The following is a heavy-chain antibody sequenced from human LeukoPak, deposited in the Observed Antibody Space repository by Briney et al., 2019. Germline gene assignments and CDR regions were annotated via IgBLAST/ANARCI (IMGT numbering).Heavy chain of an antibody. CDR3: ARFDYGDYDDAFVI. V-gene: IGHV3-7*01. J-gene: IGHJ3*02. CDR2: IKQDGSEK. D-gene: IGHD4-17*01. Sequence: GGSLRLSCAASGFTFNNYWMSWVRQAPGKGLEWVANIKQDGSEKYYADSVKGRFTISRDNVKNSLYLQMNSLSAEDTAVYYCARFDYGDYDDAFVIWGQGTMVSVSS. CDR1: GFTFNNYW.